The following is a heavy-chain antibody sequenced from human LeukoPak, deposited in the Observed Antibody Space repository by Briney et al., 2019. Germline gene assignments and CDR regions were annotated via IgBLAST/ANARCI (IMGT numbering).Heavy chain of an antibody. V-gene: IGHV4-59*01. CDR2: IYYSGST. CDR1: GGSISSYY. CDR3: ARLKPTRGAFDH. Sequence: SETLSLTCTVSGGSISSYYWGWIRQPPGKGLEWIGYIYYSGSTNYNPSLKSRVTMSVDTSKNQFSLRLRSVTAADTAVYYCARLKPTRGAFDHWGQGTLVSVSS. D-gene: IGHD1-26*01. J-gene: IGHJ4*02.